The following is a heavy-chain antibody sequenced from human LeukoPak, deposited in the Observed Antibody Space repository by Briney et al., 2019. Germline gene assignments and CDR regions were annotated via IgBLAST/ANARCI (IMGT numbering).Heavy chain of an antibody. CDR3: ARNGQVDTAMVTVWYFDY. Sequence: ASVKVSCKASGGTFTNYAISWVRQAPGQGLEWMGWISAYNGNTNYAQKLQGRVTMTTDTSTSTAYMELRSLRSDDTAVYYCARNGQVDTAMVTVWYFDYWGQGTLVAVSS. CDR2: ISAYNGNT. J-gene: IGHJ4*02. V-gene: IGHV1-18*01. CDR1: GGTFTNYA. D-gene: IGHD5-18*01.